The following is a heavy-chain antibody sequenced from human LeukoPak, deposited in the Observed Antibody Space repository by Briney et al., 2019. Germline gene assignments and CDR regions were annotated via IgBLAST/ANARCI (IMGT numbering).Heavy chain of an antibody. CDR3: AKRGHSSSWYYFDY. CDR2: IRYDGSNE. V-gene: IGHV3-30*02. D-gene: IGHD6-13*01. CDR1: GFTFNNYG. J-gene: IGHJ4*02. Sequence: GGSLRLSCAASGFTFNNYGMHWVRQTPGKGLEWVAFIRYDGSNEYYADSVKGRFTISRDNSKNTLYLQMSSLRAEDTAVYYCAKRGHSSSWYYFDYWGQGTLVTVSS.